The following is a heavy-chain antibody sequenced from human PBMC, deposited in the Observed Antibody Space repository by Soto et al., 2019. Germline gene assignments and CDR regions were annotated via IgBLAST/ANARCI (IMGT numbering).Heavy chain of an antibody. CDR1: GGTISSSSYY. CDR2: IYYSGIT. Sequence: SETLSLTCPVSGGTISSSSYYWGWIRQPPGKGLEWIGSIYYSGITYYNTPLKSRVTISVDTPKNQFSLKLSSVTAADTGVYWCARHEGTATMVRGISPWSQGTLVTVSS. CDR3: ARHEGTATMVRGISP. J-gene: IGHJ5*02. V-gene: IGHV4-39*01. D-gene: IGHD3-10*01.